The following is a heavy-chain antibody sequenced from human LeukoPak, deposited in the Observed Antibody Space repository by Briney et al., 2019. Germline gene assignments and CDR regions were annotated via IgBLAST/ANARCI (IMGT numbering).Heavy chain of an antibody. CDR2: ISGSGGST. V-gene: IGHV3-23*01. CDR1: GFTFSSYA. D-gene: IGHD6-13*01. CDR3: ARANIAAAGTFDY. Sequence: GESLRLSCAASGFTFSSYAMSWVRQAPGKGLEWVSAISGSGGSTYYADSVKGRFTISRDNSKNTLYLQMNSLRAEDTAVYYCARANIAAAGTFDYWGQGTLVTVSS. J-gene: IGHJ4*02.